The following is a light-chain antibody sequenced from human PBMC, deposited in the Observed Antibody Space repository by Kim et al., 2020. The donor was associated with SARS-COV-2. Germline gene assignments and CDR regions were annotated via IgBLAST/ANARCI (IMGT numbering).Light chain of an antibody. CDR3: ATWDSSLSVGV. V-gene: IGLV1-51*01. CDR1: SSNIGNNS. J-gene: IGLJ2*01. CDR2: DNN. Sequence: GQKVTISCSGSSSNIGNNSVSWYHQLPGTAPKLLIYDNNNRPSWIPDRFSGSKSGTSATLDIAGLQTGDEGDYYCATWDSSLSVGVFGGGTQLTVL.